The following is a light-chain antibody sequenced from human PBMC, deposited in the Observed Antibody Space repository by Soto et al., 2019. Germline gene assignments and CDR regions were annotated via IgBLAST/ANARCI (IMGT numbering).Light chain of an antibody. CDR1: SSNIGAGYD. V-gene: IGLV1-40*01. J-gene: IGLJ3*02. Sequence: QLVLTQPPSVSGAPGQRVTISCTGSSSNIGAGYDVHWYQQVPGTAPKLLIYGNNNRPSGVPDRFSGSKSGTSASLAITGLQAEDEADYYCQSYDSSLSAWVFGGGTKLTVL. CDR3: QSYDSSLSAWV. CDR2: GNN.